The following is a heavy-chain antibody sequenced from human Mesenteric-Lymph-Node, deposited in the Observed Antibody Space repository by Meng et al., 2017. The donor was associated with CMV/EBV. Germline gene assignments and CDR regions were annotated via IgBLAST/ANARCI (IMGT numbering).Heavy chain of an antibody. CDR2: INPNGGGT. V-gene: IGHV1-2*02. CDR1: GYTFTGAY. J-gene: IGHJ6*02. D-gene: IGHD2-2*02. Sequence: ASVKVSCKASGYTFTGAYMHWVRQAPGRGLEWMGWINPNGGGTTYAQKFQGSVTMTRDTSINTAYMELSRLRSDDTAVYYCARSGPAAIGLPYYYYGMDVWGQGTTVTVSS. CDR3: ARSGPAAIGLPYYYYGMDV.